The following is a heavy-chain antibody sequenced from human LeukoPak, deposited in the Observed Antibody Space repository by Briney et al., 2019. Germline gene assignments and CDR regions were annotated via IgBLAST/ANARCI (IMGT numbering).Heavy chain of an antibody. CDR3: VSTGGSGFDY. D-gene: IGHD1-14*01. Sequence: PGGSLRLSCAASGFTFSRYWMNWVRQAPGKGLEWVAFIRYDGSNKYYADSVKGRFTISRDNSKNTLYLQMNSLRAEDTAVYYCVSTGGSGFDYWGQGTLVTVSS. J-gene: IGHJ4*02. V-gene: IGHV3-30*02. CDR1: GFTFSRYW. CDR2: IRYDGSNK.